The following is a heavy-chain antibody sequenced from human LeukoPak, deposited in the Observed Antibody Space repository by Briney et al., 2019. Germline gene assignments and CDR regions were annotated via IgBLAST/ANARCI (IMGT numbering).Heavy chain of an antibody. CDR3: AKLTSSRWSHWFDP. CDR2: ISGSGRST. CDR1: GFAFSSYA. Sequence: PGGSLRLSCAASGFAFSSYAMSWVRQAPGKGLEWVSAISGSGRSTYYADSVKGRFTISRDNSKNTLYLQMNSLRAEDTAVYYCAKLTSSRWSHWFDPWGQGTLVTVSS. V-gene: IGHV3-23*01. J-gene: IGHJ5*02. D-gene: IGHD6-13*01.